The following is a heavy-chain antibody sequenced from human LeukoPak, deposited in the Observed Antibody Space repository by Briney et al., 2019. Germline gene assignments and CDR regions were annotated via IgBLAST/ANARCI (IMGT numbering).Heavy chain of an antibody. J-gene: IGHJ4*02. V-gene: IGHV5-51*01. CDR2: IYPGDSGT. CDR1: GYSFTSYW. Sequence: GESLKISCKGSGYSFTSYWIGWVRQMPGKGLEWMGIIYPGDSGTRYSPSFQGQVTISADKSISTAYLQWSSLKASDTAMYYCARQGEDTAMVTAFDYWGQGTLVTVSS. CDR3: ARQGEDTAMVTAFDY. D-gene: IGHD5-18*01.